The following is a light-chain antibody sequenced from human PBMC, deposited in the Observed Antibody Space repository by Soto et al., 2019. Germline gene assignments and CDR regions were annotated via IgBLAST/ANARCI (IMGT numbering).Light chain of an antibody. CDR2: EVT. J-gene: IGLJ3*02. V-gene: IGLV2-8*01. CDR3: SSYAASNNLYLV. Sequence: QSVLTQPPSASGSPGQSVTISCAGTSSDVGGYNYVSWYQQYPGRAPKLMIYEVTKRPSGVPDRFSGSKSGNTASLTVSGLQAEDEADYHCSSYAASNNLYLVFGGGPKLTVL. CDR1: SSDVGGYNY.